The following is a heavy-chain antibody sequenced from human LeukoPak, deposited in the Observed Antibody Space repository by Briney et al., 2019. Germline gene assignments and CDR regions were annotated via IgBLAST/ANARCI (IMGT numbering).Heavy chain of an antibody. CDR2: IYSGGST. D-gene: IGHD6-13*01. J-gene: IGHJ4*02. V-gene: IGHV3-66*01. CDR3: ASEGDSSSSGY. CDR1: GFTFSTYT. Sequence: GGSLRLSCAASGFTFSTYTMNWVRQAPGKGLEWVSVIYSGGSTYYADSVKGRFTISRDNSKNTLYLQMNSLRAEDTAVYYCASEGDSSSSGYWGQGTLVTVSS.